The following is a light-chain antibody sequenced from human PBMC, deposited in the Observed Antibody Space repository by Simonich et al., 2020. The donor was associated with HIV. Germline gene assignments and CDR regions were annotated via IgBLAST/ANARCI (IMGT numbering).Light chain of an antibody. CDR3: QQYNNWPQT. CDR1: QSVSSN. V-gene: IGKV3-15*01. J-gene: IGKJ1*01. Sequence: EIVMTQSPATLSVSPVERATLSCRASQSVSSNLAWYQQNPGQAPRLIIYGASTRATGIPARFSGSGSGTEFTLTISSLQSEDFAVYYCQQYNNWPQTFGQGTKVEIK. CDR2: GAS.